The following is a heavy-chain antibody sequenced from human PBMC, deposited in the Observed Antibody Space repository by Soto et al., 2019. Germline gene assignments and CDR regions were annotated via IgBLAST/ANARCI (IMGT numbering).Heavy chain of an antibody. Sequence: PGGSLRLSCAASGFTFSSYGMHWVRQAPGKGLEWVAVIWYDGSNKYYADSVKGRFTISRDNSKNTLYLQMNSLRAEDTAVYYCAREGPYYDILTGYYTAFDYWGQGTLVTVSS. D-gene: IGHD3-9*01. J-gene: IGHJ4*02. CDR3: AREGPYYDILTGYYTAFDY. CDR1: GFTFSSYG. CDR2: IWYDGSNK. V-gene: IGHV3-33*01.